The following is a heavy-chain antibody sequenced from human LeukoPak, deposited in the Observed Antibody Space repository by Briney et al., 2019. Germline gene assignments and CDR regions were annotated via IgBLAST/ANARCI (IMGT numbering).Heavy chain of an antibody. J-gene: IGHJ5*02. CDR3: ARTSIAARRFDP. CDR1: GGTFSSYA. V-gene: IGHV1-69*05. CDR2: IIPIFGTA. Sequence: GASVKVSCKASGGTFSSYAISWVRQAPGQGLEWMGGIIPIFGTANYAQKFQGRVTITTDGSTSTAYMELSSLRSEDTAVYYCARTSIAARRFDPWGQGTLVTVSS. D-gene: IGHD6-6*01.